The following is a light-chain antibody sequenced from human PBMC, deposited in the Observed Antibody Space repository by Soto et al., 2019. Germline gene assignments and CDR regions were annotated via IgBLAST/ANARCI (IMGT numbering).Light chain of an antibody. J-gene: IGKJ1*01. CDR3: MQSLQTPRT. V-gene: IGKV2-28*01. CDR1: QSLLHTDGYNY. CDR2: VAS. Sequence: DIVMTQSPLSLPVTPGEPASISCRSSQSLLHTDGYNYLDWFLQKPGQSPQLLIYVASNRASGVPDRFSGSGSGTDFTLKISRVEAEDVGVYHCMQSLQTPRTFGQGTKVEI.